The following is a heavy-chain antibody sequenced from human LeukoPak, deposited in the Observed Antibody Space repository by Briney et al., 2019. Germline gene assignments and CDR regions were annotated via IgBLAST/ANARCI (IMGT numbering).Heavy chain of an antibody. CDR2: ISSSRSYK. V-gene: IGHV3-21*01. Sequence: GGSLRLPSAASGFTFSSYGMHWVRQAPGKGLEWVSSISSSRSYKYYADSLKGRFTISRDNAKNSLYLQMNSLTAEDTAVYYCARVLPAPVDYYYMDVWGKGTTVTVSS. D-gene: IGHD2-2*01. CDR1: GFTFSSYG. J-gene: IGHJ6*03. CDR3: ARVLPAPVDYYYMDV.